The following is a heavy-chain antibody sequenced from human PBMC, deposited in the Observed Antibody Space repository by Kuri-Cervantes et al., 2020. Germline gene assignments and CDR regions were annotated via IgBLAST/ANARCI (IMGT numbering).Heavy chain of an antibody. CDR3: AGGGGYVTRKNDERSPHHPQYYFDC. Sequence: SETLSLTCTVSGGSISSSSYYWGWIRQPPGKGLEWIGRIYYSGSTYYNPSLKSRVTISVDTYKNQFSLKLSSVTAADTAVYYCAGGGGYVTRKNDERSPHHPQYYFDCWGQGTLVTVSS. V-gene: IGHV4-39*01. CDR1: GGSISSSSYY. J-gene: IGHJ4*02. D-gene: IGHD1-1*01. CDR2: IYYSGST.